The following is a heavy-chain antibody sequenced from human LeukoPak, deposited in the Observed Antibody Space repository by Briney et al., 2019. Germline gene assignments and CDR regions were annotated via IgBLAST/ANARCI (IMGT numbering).Heavy chain of an antibody. CDR3: ARDLSVYCSSTSCSFDY. Sequence: SVKVSCKASGATFSSYAISWVQQAPGQGLEWMGGIIPIFGTANYAQKFQGRVTITADESTSTAYMELSSLRSEDTAVYYCARDLSVYCSSTSCSFDYWGQGTLVTVSS. D-gene: IGHD2-2*01. CDR1: GATFSSYA. CDR2: IIPIFGTA. J-gene: IGHJ4*02. V-gene: IGHV1-69*13.